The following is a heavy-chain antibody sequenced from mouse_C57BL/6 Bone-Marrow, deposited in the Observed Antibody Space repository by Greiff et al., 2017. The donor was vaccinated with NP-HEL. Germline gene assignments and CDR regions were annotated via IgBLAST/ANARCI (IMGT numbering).Heavy chain of an antibody. Sequence: EVQLQESGGGLVKPGGSLKLSCAASGFTFSSYAMSWVRQTPEKRLEWVATISDGGSYTYYPDNVKGRFTISRDNAKNNLYLQMSHLKSEDTAMYYCASEADSSGYYYAMDYWGQGTSVTVSS. CDR1: GFTFSSYA. CDR3: ASEADSSGYYYAMDY. V-gene: IGHV5-4*01. D-gene: IGHD3-2*02. J-gene: IGHJ4*01. CDR2: ISDGGSYT.